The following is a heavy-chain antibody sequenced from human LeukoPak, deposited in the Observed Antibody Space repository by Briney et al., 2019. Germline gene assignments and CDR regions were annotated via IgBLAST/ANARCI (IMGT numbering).Heavy chain of an antibody. CDR1: GGSISSYY. D-gene: IGHD4-11*01. CDR2: INHSGST. J-gene: IGHJ6*03. V-gene: IGHV4-34*01. Sequence: SETLSLTCTVSGGSISSYYWSWIRQPPGKGLEWIGEINHSGSTNYNPSLKSRVTISVDTSKNQFSLKLSSVTAADTAVYYCARKTTVTPRYYYHYYMDVWGKGTTVTVSS. CDR3: ARKTTVTPRYYYHYYMDV.